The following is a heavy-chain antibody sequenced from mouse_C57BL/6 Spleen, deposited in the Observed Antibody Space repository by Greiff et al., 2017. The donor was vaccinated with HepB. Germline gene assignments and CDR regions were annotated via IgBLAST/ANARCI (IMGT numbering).Heavy chain of an antibody. CDR1: GYTFTSYW. V-gene: IGHV1-53*01. J-gene: IGHJ2*01. CDR3: ARLSYDGYRHFDY. CDR2: INPSNGGT. D-gene: IGHD2-3*01. Sequence: QVQLKQPGTELVKPGASVKLSCKASGYTFTSYWMHWVKQRPGQGLEWIGNINPSNGGTNYNEKFKSKATLTVDKSSSTAYMQLSSLTSEDSAVYYCARLSYDGYRHFDYWGQGTTLTVSS.